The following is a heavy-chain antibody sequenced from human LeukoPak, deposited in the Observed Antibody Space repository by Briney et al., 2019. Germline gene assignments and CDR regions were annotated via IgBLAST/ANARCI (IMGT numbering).Heavy chain of an antibody. V-gene: IGHV4-4*07. CDR1: GGSISSYH. D-gene: IGHD5-18*01. J-gene: IGHJ4*02. Sequence: SETLSLTCTVSGGSISSYHWSWTRQPAGKGLEWIGRVHSSGTTNYNPSLKSRVTMSMDTSKNQLSLKLSSVTAADTAVYYCARDGLYNYGYSYFDYWGQGTLVTVSS. CDR3: ARDGLYNYGYSYFDY. CDR2: VHSSGTT.